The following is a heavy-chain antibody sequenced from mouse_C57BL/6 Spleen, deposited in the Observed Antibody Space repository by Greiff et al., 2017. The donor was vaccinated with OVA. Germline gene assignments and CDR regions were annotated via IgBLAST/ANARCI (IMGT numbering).Heavy chain of an antibody. D-gene: IGHD1-1*01. CDR3: ARSFITTVGPYAMDY. Sequence: EVQLQQSGPELVKPGASVKISCKASGYTFTDYYMNWVKQSHGKSLEWIGDINPNNGGTSYNQKFKGKATLTVDKSSSTAYMELRTLTSEDSAVYYCARSFITTVGPYAMDYWGQGTSVTVSS. J-gene: IGHJ4*01. CDR1: GYTFTDYY. V-gene: IGHV1-26*01. CDR2: INPNNGGT.